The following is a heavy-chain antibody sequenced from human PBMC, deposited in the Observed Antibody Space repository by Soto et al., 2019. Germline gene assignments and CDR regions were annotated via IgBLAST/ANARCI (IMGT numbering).Heavy chain of an antibody. V-gene: IGHV3-13*01. CDR1: GVAFSSYD. CDR2: IDTAGLT. CDR3: TRAEYGGDNPNY. J-gene: IGHJ4*02. Sequence: EVHLVESGGGLVQPGGSLRLSCAASGVAFSSYDMHWIRQNTEKGLEWVAGIDTAGLTYYPDSVKGRFTISRENSRESLHLQMDSLRAGDTAVYYCTRAEYGGDNPNYWGQGTLVTGSS. D-gene: IGHD2-21*02.